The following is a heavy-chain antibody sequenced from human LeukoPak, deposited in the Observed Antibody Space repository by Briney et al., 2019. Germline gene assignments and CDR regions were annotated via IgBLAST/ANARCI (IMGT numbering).Heavy chain of an antibody. J-gene: IGHJ5*02. CDR3: ARLYSGYSSSWANWFDP. D-gene: IGHD6-13*01. V-gene: IGHV1-18*01. CDR2: ISAYNGNT. Sequence: GASVKVSCKASGYTFTSYGISWVRQAPGQGLEWMGWISAYNGNTNYAQKLQGRVTMTTDTSTSIAYMELRSLRSDDTAVYYCARLYSGYSSSWANWFDPWGQGTLVTVSS. CDR1: GYTFTSYG.